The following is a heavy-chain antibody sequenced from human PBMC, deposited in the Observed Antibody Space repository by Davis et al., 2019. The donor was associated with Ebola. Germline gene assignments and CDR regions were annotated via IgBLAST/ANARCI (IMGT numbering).Heavy chain of an antibody. D-gene: IGHD2-2*01. V-gene: IGHV4-31*03. J-gene: IGHJ6*04. CDR2: IYYSGST. CDR3: ARDSSSASGMDV. Sequence: SETLSLTCTVSGGSTSSGAYYWSCSRQHPGKGLEWIGYIYYSGSTYYNPSLESRVTISVDTSKNQFSLKLTSVTAADTAVYYCARDSSSASGMDVWGKGTTVTVSS. CDR1: GGSTSSGAYY.